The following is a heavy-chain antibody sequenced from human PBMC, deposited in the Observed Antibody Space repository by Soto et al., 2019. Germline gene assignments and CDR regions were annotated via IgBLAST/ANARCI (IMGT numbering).Heavy chain of an antibody. CDR1: GFTFSDSP. J-gene: IGHJ5*02. D-gene: IGHD2-15*01. Sequence: EVQLVESGGGLVQPGGSLKLSCTASGFTFSDSPMHWVRQASGKGLEWVGRIRSKANNYATAYGASVKGRFTISRDDSKNTADLQMNSLKPEDAAVYYCTSHSPEDMRRTWGQGTLVTVSS. CDR2: IRSKANNYAT. V-gene: IGHV3-73*02. CDR3: TSHSPEDMRRT.